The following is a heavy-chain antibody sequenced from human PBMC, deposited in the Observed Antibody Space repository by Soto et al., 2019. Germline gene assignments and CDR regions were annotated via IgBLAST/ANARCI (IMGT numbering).Heavy chain of an antibody. J-gene: IGHJ4*02. D-gene: IGHD1-26*01. CDR1: SESLSGYY. CDR3: VGARGRLVGFDY. V-gene: IGHV4-34*01. Sequence: QVQLQQWGAGLLKPSETLSLTCAVNSESLSGYYWSWIRQSPGKGLEWIGEIDGSGNTNYSRSLRSRVAMSVDTSKNHFSLNLNSVSAADTAAYYCVGARGRLVGFDYWGQGTLVTVSS. CDR2: IDGSGNT.